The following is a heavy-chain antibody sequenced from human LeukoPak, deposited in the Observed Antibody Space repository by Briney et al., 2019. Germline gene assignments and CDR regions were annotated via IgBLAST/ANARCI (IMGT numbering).Heavy chain of an antibody. Sequence: GGSLRLSCAASVFTFIDYYMGWIRQAPGKGLEWVAYISTTSGFTKYADSVRGRFTISRDNAKNSLYLQMNSLRAEDTAVYYCARASLQLDYWGQGTLVTVSS. CDR3: ARASLQLDY. D-gene: IGHD1-1*01. CDR2: ISTTSGFT. J-gene: IGHJ4*02. CDR1: VFTFIDYY. V-gene: IGHV3-11*05.